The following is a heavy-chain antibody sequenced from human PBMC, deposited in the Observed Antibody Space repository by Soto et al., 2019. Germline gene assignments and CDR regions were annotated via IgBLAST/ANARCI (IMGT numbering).Heavy chain of an antibody. CDR2: MNPNSGNT. Sequence: QVQLVQSGAEVKKPGASVKVSCKASGYTFTSYDINWVRQATGQGLEWMGWMNPNSGNTGYAQKFQGRVTMTRNTSISTACMELSSLRSEDTAVYYWARGRYCSSTSCYTCYYWGQGTLVTVSS. D-gene: IGHD2-2*02. J-gene: IGHJ4*02. V-gene: IGHV1-8*01. CDR1: GYTFTSYD. CDR3: ARGRYCSSTSCYTCYY.